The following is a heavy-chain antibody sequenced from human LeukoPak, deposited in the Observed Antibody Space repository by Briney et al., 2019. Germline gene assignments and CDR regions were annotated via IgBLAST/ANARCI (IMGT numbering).Heavy chain of an antibody. Sequence: GGSLRLSCAASGFTFSTYWMGWVRQAPGKGLEWVANIKQDGSEKYYVDSVKGRFTISRDNAKNSLYLQMNSLRAEDTAVYYCARWFGEPRATYYYFYGMDVWGQGTTVTVSS. CDR2: IKQDGSEK. D-gene: IGHD3-10*01. CDR3: ARWFGEPRATYYYFYGMDV. CDR1: GFTFSTYW. J-gene: IGHJ6*02. V-gene: IGHV3-7*01.